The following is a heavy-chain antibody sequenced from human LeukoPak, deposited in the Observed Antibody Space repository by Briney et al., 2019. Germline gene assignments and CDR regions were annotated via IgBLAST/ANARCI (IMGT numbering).Heavy chain of an antibody. CDR2: IYTSGST. CDR3: ARNRAYGDHYFDY. Sequence: SETLSLTCTVSGGSMSNYYWRWIRQPAGKGLEWIGRIYTSGSTNYNPSLKSRVTMSVDTSKNQFSLRLSTVTAADTAVYYCARNRAYGDHYFDYWGQGTLVTVSS. CDR1: GGSMSNYY. J-gene: IGHJ4*02. V-gene: IGHV4-4*07. D-gene: IGHD4-17*01.